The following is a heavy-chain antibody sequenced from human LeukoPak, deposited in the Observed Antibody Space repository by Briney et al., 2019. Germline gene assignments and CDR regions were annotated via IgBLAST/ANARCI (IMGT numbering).Heavy chain of an antibody. CDR1: GGSISSGSYY. CDR3: ARGRITIFGEFIDY. CDR2: IYTSGST. J-gene: IGHJ4*02. D-gene: IGHD3-3*01. Sequence: PSETLSLTCTVSGGSISSGSYYWSWIRQPAGKGLEWIGRIYTSGSTIYNPSLKSRVTISVDTSKNQFSLKLSSVTAADTAVYYCARGRITIFGEFIDYWGQGTLVTASS. V-gene: IGHV4-61*02.